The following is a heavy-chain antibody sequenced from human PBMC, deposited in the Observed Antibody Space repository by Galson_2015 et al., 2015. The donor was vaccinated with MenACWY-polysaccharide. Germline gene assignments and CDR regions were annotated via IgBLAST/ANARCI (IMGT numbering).Heavy chain of an antibody. V-gene: IGHV3-30*04. D-gene: IGHD2-2*01. CDR2: ISYGGSNK. Sequence: SLRLSCAASGFTFSTYAMHWARQAPGKGLEWVTVISYGGSNKYYADSVKGRFTISRDSSQNSFYLQMSSLRADDTAVYYCAREYCSRTPCFGLDVWGQGISVTVFS. CDR3: AREYCSRTPCFGLDV. J-gene: IGHJ6*02. CDR1: GFTFSTYA.